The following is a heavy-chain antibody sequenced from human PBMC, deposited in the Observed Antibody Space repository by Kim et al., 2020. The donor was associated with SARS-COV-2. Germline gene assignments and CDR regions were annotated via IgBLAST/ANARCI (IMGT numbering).Heavy chain of an antibody. CDR2: IKDDGSDK. CDR1: GFTFSNHW. V-gene: IGHV3-7*01. J-gene: IGHJ6*02. Sequence: GGSLRLSCAASGFTFSNHWMHWVRQAPGKGLEWVATIKDDGSDKYYVDSMKGRLTIYRDNAKNSLYVQMNSLRAEDTAVYYCARDMDVWGQGTTVTVSS. CDR3: ARDMDV.